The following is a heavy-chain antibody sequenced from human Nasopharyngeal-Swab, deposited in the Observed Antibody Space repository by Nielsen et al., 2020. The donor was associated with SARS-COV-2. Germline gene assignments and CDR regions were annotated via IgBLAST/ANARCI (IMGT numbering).Heavy chain of an antibody. J-gene: IGHJ4*02. CDR3: ARVGGRTSPMGS. V-gene: IGHV3-7*01. D-gene: IGHD3-10*01. CDR2: IKQDGSEK. CDR1: EFTFRDSW. Sequence: GGSLRLSCVASEFTFRDSWLSWVRQAPAKGLEWVASIKQDGSEKNYVDSVKGRFTISRDNAKNSLFLQMDSLRTEDTAFYYCARVGGRTSPMGSWGQGTLVTVSS.